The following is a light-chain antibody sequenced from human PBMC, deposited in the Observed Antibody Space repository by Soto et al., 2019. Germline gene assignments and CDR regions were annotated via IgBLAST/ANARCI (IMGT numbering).Light chain of an antibody. J-gene: IGLJ3*02. Sequence: QSVLTQPPSVSAAPGQKVTISCSGSSSNLGNKYVSWYQQLPGTAPKLLIYEDNKRPSGIPDRFSGYKSGTSATLGITGLQTGDEADYYCGSWDTSLHTGVFGGGTKVTVL. V-gene: IGLV1-51*02. CDR2: EDN. CDR3: GSWDTSLHTGV. CDR1: SSNLGNKY.